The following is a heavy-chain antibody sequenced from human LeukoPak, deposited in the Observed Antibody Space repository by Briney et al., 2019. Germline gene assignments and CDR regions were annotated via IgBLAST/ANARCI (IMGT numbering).Heavy chain of an antibody. CDR2: IREDGSEK. Sequence: GGSLRLSCAAAGFALSRHWMSWVRQAKGKGLECVAKIREDGSEKHYVDSVKGRFIISRDNAKNSLYLQMNSLRAEDTAVYYCARDGTPIHGSGWVYMDVWGKGTTVTISS. D-gene: IGHD6-25*01. V-gene: IGHV3-7*01. CDR3: ARDGTPIHGSGWVYMDV. J-gene: IGHJ6*04. CDR1: GFALSRHW.